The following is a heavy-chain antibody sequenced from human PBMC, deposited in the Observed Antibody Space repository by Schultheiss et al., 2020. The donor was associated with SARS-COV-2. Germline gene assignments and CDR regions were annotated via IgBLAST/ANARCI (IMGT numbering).Heavy chain of an antibody. Sequence: GGSLRLSCAASGFTFSNAWMSWVRQPPGKGLEWVSAISGSGGSTYYADSVKGRFTISRDNSKNTLYLQMNSLRSEDTAVYYCAGGVYDILTGYWRDDAFDIWGQGTMVTVSS. CDR2: ISGSGGST. V-gene: IGHV3-23*01. CDR1: GFTFSNAW. J-gene: IGHJ3*02. CDR3: AGGVYDILTGYWRDDAFDI. D-gene: IGHD3-9*01.